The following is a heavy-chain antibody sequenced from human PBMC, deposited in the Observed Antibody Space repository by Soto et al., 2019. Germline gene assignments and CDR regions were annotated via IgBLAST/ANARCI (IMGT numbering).Heavy chain of an antibody. J-gene: IGHJ2*01. Sequence: QVQLVQSGAEVKKPGSSVKVSCKASGGTFSSYTISWVRQAPGQGLEWMGRIIPILGIANYAQKFQGRVTITADKPTCTAYMGLSSLRSEDTAVYYCAREGAVADPYYWYFDLWGRGTLVTVSS. CDR3: AREGAVADPYYWYFDL. V-gene: IGHV1-69*08. D-gene: IGHD6-19*01. CDR2: IIPILGIA. CDR1: GGTFSSYT.